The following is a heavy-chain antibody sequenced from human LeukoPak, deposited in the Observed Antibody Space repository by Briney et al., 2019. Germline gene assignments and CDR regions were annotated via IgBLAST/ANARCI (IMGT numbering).Heavy chain of an antibody. CDR2: IYYSGST. J-gene: IGHJ6*02. Sequence: SETLSLTCTVSGGSISSSSYYWGWIRQPPGKGLEWIGSIYYSGSTYYNPSLKSRVTISVDTSKNQFSLKLSSVTAADPAVYYCARQKRSGWSHYYYYGMDVWGQGTTVTVSS. V-gene: IGHV4-39*01. CDR1: GGSISSSSYY. CDR3: ARQKRSGWSHYYYYGMDV. D-gene: IGHD6-19*01.